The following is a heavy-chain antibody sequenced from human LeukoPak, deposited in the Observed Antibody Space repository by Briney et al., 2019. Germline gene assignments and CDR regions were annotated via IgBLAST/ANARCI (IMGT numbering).Heavy chain of an antibody. CDR1: GFTFDDYG. V-gene: IGHV3-20*04. Sequence: GGSLRLSCAASGFTFDDYGMSWVRQAPGKGLEWVSGINWNGGSTGYADSVKGRFTISRDNAKNSLYLQMNSLRAEDTALYYCARDITMVRGVIGWFDPWGRGTLVTVSS. D-gene: IGHD3-10*01. J-gene: IGHJ5*02. CDR2: INWNGGST. CDR3: ARDITMVRGVIGWFDP.